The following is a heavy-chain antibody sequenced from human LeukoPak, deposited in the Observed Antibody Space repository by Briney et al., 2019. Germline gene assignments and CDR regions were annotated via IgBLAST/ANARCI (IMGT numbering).Heavy chain of an antibody. D-gene: IGHD6-19*01. CDR2: IKSRTDGGAT. CDR3: STYTSGSVSY. J-gene: IGHJ4*02. Sequence: PGGSLRLSCAASGFTFSNLWMTWVRQAPGKGLEWVGRIKSRTDGGATDYAAPVKGRFTISRDDSKNTLYLQMNSLKTEDTAVYYCSTYTSGSVSYWGQGTLVTVFS. V-gene: IGHV3-15*01. CDR1: GFTFSNLW.